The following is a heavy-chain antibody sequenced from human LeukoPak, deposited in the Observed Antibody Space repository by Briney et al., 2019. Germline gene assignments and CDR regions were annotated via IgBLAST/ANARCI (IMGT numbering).Heavy chain of an antibody. CDR1: GFTFNSYS. Sequence: PGGSLRLSCAASGFTFNSYSMNWVRQAPGKGLEWVSSISSSNSYIYYADSVKGRFTISRDNAKNSLYLQMNSLRAEDTAVYYCARDRGGWYYFDYWGQGTLVTVSS. V-gene: IGHV3-21*01. CDR2: ISSSNSYI. CDR3: ARDRGGWYYFDY. J-gene: IGHJ4*02. D-gene: IGHD6-19*01.